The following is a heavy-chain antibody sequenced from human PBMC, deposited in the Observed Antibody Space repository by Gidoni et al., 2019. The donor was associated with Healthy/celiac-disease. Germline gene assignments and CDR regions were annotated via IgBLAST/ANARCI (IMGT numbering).Heavy chain of an antibody. V-gene: IGHV3-15*01. D-gene: IGHD3-22*01. J-gene: IGHJ4*02. Sequence: GRIKSKTDGGTTDYAAPVKGRFTISRDDSKNTLYLQMNSLKTEDTAVYYCTTPKNYYDSSGYYYYWGQGTLVTVSS. CDR2: IKSKTDGGTT. CDR3: TTPKNYYDSSGYYYY.